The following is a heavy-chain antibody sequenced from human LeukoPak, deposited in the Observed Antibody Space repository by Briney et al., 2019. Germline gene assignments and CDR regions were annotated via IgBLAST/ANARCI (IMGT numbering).Heavy chain of an antibody. J-gene: IGHJ6*02. CDR2: IYPGDSDT. V-gene: IGHV5-51*01. Sequence: GESVKISCKGSGYSFNAYYIAWVRQMPGKDLEWMGAIYPGDSDTTYSPSLQGQVTISADKSATTAYLQWNSLKASDTAIYYCARLMTLVRGGLKRLPRSCGMDVWGQGTTVTVS. CDR1: GYSFNAYY. D-gene: IGHD3-10*01. CDR3: ARLMTLVRGGLKRLPRSCGMDV.